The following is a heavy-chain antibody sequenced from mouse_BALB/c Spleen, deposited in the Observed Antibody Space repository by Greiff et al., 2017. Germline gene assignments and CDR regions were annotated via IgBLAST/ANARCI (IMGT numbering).Heavy chain of an antibody. Sequence: VQLKQTGPELVKPGASVKISCKASGYSFTDYIMLWVKQSHGKSLEWIGNINPYYGSTSYNLKFKGKATLTVDKSSSTAYMQLNSLTSEDSAVYYCARITTVVAKGYAMDYWGQGTSVTVSS. CDR3: ARITTVVAKGYAMDY. J-gene: IGHJ4*01. CDR2: INPYYGST. V-gene: IGHV1-39*01. CDR1: GYSFTDYI. D-gene: IGHD1-1*01.